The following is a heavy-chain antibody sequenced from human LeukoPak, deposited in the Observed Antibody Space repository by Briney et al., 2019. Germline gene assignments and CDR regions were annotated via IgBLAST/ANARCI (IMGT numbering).Heavy chain of an antibody. V-gene: IGHV3-74*03. Sequence: GGSLRLSCAASGFTFSRYWMHWVRHAPGKGLVWVSRINSDGSSTTYADSVKGRFTISRDNAKNTLYLQMNSLRAEDTAVYYCTRGTIAMSVTTFDYWGQGALVTVSS. J-gene: IGHJ4*02. CDR3: TRGTIAMSVTTFDY. CDR1: GFTFSRYW. CDR2: INSDGSST. D-gene: IGHD6-19*01.